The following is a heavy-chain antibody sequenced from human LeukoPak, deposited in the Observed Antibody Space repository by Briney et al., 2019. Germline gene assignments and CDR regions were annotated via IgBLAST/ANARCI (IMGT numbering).Heavy chain of an antibody. Sequence: SQTLSLTCTVSGGSTSSGDYYWSWIRQPPGKGLEWIGYIYYSGSTYYNPSLKSRVTISVDTSKNQFSLKLSSVTAADTAVYYCARALTVDAFDIWGQGTMVTVSS. CDR3: ARALTVDAFDI. D-gene: IGHD4-17*01. V-gene: IGHV4-30-4*01. CDR2: IYYSGST. J-gene: IGHJ3*02. CDR1: GGSTSSGDYY.